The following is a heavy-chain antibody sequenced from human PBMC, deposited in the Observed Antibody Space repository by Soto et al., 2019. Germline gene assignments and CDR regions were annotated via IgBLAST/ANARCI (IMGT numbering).Heavy chain of an antibody. Sequence: GGSLRLSCVASGFIFEDYDMHWVRQVPGKGLEWVSSISSNSGAIKYADSLKGRFALSRDNAKNSMYLEMSSLRLEDTAFYFCVKGTFSSSKVIFDYWGQGTLVTVSS. CDR1: GFIFEDYD. J-gene: IGHJ4*02. CDR2: ISSNSGAI. V-gene: IGHV3-9*01. D-gene: IGHD6-6*01. CDR3: VKGTFSSSKVIFDY.